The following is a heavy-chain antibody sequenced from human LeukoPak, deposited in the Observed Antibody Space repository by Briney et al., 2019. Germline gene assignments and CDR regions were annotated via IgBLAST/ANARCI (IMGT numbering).Heavy chain of an antibody. CDR1: GFTFSSYE. J-gene: IGHJ4*02. V-gene: IGHV3-48*03. D-gene: IGHD1-26*01. Sequence: GGSLRLSCAASGFTFSSYEMNWVRQAPGKGLEWVSYISSSGSTIYYADSVKGRFTISRDNSKNTLYVQMNSLRAEDTAVYSCAKGLQWELPFDYWGQGTLVTVSS. CDR2: ISSSGSTI. CDR3: AKGLQWELPFDY.